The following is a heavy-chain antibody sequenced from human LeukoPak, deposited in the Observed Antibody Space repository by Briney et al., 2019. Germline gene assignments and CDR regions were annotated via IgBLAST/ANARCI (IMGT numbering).Heavy chain of an antibody. Sequence: GGSLRLSCVASGFTFSSYAMRWVRQAPGKGLVWVSRINSDGSSTNYADSVKGRFTISRDNAKNTLYLQMNSLRAEDTAVYYCAREVTRVVDYWGQGTLVTVSS. CDR2: INSDGSST. V-gene: IGHV3-74*01. CDR1: GFTFSSYA. J-gene: IGHJ4*02. D-gene: IGHD4-23*01. CDR3: AREVTRVVDY.